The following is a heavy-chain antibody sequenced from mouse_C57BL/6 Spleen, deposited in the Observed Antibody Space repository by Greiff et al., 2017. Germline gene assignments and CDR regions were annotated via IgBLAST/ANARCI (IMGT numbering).Heavy chain of an antibody. CDR1: GFSLTSYG. CDR2: IWGDGST. CDR3: AAYYDYDERAWFAY. J-gene: IGHJ3*01. D-gene: IGHD2-4*01. Sequence: VKLVESGPGLVAPSQSLSITCTVSGFSLTSYGVSWVRQPPGKGLEWLGVIWGDGSTNYHSALISRLSISKDNSKSQVFLKLNRLQTDDTATYYCAAYYDYDERAWFAYWGQGTLVTVSA. V-gene: IGHV2-3*01.